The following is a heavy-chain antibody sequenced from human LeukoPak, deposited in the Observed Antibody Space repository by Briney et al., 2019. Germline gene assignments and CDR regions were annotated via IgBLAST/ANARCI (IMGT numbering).Heavy chain of an antibody. V-gene: IGHV3-11*01. J-gene: IGHJ4*02. CDR1: GFTFSDYY. Sequence: GGSLRLSCAASGFTFSDYYMNRIRQAPGKGLEWVSSISRCGSTIYYADSVKGRFTISRDNAKNSLYLQMNSLRAEDTAVYFCAREDSSGSPLTSYFHFWGQGTLVTVSS. CDR3: AREDSSGSPLTSYFHF. D-gene: IGHD1-26*01. CDR2: ISRCGSTI.